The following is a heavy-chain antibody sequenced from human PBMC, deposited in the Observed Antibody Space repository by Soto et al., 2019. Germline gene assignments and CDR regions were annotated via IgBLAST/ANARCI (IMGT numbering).Heavy chain of an antibody. V-gene: IGHV4-59*12. CDR2: IYHSGST. J-gene: IGHJ6*02. D-gene: IGHD6-6*01. CDR1: GGSMSGYY. Sequence: PSETLSLTCTVSGGSMSGYYWSWIRQPPGKGLEWIGYIYHSGSTNYNPSLKSRVTISVDKSKNQFSLKLSSVTAADTAVYYCARARAARPRVYYYYYYGMDVWGQGTTVTVSS. CDR3: ARARAARPRVYYYYYYGMDV.